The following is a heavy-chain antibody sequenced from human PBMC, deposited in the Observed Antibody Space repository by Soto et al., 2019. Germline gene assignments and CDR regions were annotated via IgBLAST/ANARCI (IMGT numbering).Heavy chain of an antibody. D-gene: IGHD3-3*01. J-gene: IGHJ4*02. V-gene: IGHV4-4*02. CDR1: GGSMTNTNW. Sequence: QVQLQESGPGLVKPSETLSLTCAVSGGSMTNTNWWSWVRQPPGKGLEWIGEIYHSGSTNYNPTLRSRVTMSVDKSKNQFSLNLTSVTAADTAVYYCAKRSLRRLRFVETHWGQGTLVTVSS. CDR3: AKRSLRRLRFVETH. CDR2: IYHSGST.